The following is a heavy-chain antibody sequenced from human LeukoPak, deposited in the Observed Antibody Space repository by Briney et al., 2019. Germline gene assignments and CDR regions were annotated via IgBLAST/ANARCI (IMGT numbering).Heavy chain of an antibody. V-gene: IGHV3-20*04. D-gene: IGHD3-10*01. J-gene: IGHJ5*02. CDR1: GFTFDDHG. CDR3: ARDRGTTVLLWFGEFLNWSDP. CDR2: INWNGGST. Sequence: GGSLRLSCIASGFTFDDHGMSWVRQAPGKGLEWVSNINWNGGSTGYVDSVKGRFTISRDNGKNSLYLQMNSLRAEDTALYYCARDRGTTVLLWFGEFLNWSDPWGQGTLVTVSS.